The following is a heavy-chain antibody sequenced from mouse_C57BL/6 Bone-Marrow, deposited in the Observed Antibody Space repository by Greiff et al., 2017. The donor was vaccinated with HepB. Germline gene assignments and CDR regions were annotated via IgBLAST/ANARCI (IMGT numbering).Heavy chain of an antibody. Sequence: QVQLQQSGAELVKPGASVKMSCKASGYTFTSYWITWVKQRPGQGLEWIGDIYPGSGSTNYNEKFKSKATLTVDTSSSTAYMQLSSLTSEDSAVYYCARGVYGSSSMDYWGQGTSVTVSS. J-gene: IGHJ4*01. V-gene: IGHV1-55*01. CDR3: ARGVYGSSSMDY. D-gene: IGHD1-1*01. CDR1: GYTFTSYW. CDR2: IYPGSGST.